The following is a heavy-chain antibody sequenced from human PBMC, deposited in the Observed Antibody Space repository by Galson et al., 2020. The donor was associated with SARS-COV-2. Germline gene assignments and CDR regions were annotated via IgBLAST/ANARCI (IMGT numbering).Heavy chain of an antibody. CDR3: AKGWASQHVSGVYAFDL. D-gene: IGHD2-15*01. V-gene: IGHV3-30*18. J-gene: IGHJ5*02. CDR2: ISNDGRVK. CDR1: KFDFSSFD. Sequence: PGGSLRLSCTASKFDFSSFDMNWVRQAPSKGLEWMASISNDGRVKHYGDSVKGRFTISRDNYKKTLDLQMNSLTTEDTAVYYCAKGWASQHVSGVYAFDLWGRGTLVTVSS.